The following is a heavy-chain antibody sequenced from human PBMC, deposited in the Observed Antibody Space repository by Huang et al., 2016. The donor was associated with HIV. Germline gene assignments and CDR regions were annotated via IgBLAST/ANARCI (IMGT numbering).Heavy chain of an antibody. CDR1: GFTFNSYA. D-gene: IGHD3-10*01. Sequence: EVQLLESGGGLVQPGGSLRLSCAASGFTFNSYAMSWFRQAPGNGLGWVSAIMGKGNTPYYADSVKGRFTISRDNARNTLYLQLNSLRPDDTAIYYCAKVRGSGSFYNDNWGQGTLVTVSS. CDR3: AKVRGSGSFYNDN. J-gene: IGHJ4*02. V-gene: IGHV3-23*01. CDR2: IMGKGNTP.